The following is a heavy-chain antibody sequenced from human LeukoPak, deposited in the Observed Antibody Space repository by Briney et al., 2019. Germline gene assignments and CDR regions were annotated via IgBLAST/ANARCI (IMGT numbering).Heavy chain of an antibody. CDR1: GYSISSGYY. J-gene: IGHJ4*02. Sequence: PSETLSLTCAVSGYSISSGYYWGWIRQPPGKWLEWIGSIYHSGSTYYNPSLKSRVTISVDTSKNQFSLKLSSVTAADTAVYYCARVPLNCGGDCSPFDYWGQGTLVTVSS. CDR2: IYHSGST. D-gene: IGHD2-21*02. CDR3: ARVPLNCGGDCSPFDY. V-gene: IGHV4-38-2*01.